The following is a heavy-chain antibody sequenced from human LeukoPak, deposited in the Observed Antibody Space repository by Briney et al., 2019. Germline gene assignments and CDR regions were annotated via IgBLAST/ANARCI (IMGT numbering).Heavy chain of an antibody. V-gene: IGHV3-30*18. J-gene: IGHJ4*02. Sequence: GRSLRLSCAASGFTFSSYGMHRVRQAPGKGLEWVAVISYDGSNKYYADSVKGRFTISRDNSKNTLYLQMNSLRAEDTAVYYCAKDPWDYWGQGTLVTVSS. CDR3: AKDPWDY. CDR1: GFTFSSYG. CDR2: ISYDGSNK.